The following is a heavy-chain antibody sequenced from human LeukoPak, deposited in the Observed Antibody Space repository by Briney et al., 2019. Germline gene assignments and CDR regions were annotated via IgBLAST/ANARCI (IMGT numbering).Heavy chain of an antibody. J-gene: IGHJ4*02. V-gene: IGHV4-34*01. D-gene: IGHD3-16*01. CDR2: INHSGST. CDR3: ARLSLYPSGVVDY. CDR1: GGSFSGYY. Sequence: SETLSLTCAVYGGSFSGYYWSWTRQPPGKGLEWIGEINHSGSTTYNPSLKSRVTISVDTSKNQFSLKLSSVTAADTAVYYCARLSLYPSGVVDYWGQGTLVTVSS.